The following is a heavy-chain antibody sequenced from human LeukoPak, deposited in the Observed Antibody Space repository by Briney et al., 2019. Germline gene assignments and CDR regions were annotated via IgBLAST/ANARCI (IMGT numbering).Heavy chain of an antibody. J-gene: IGHJ5*02. Sequence: KPSETLSLICAVYGGSFSGYYWSWIRQPPGKGLEWIGEINHSGSTNYNPSLKSRVTISVDTSKNQFSLKLSSVTAADTAVYYCARAEGYCSSTSCYGYWFDPWGQGTLVTVSS. D-gene: IGHD2-2*01. CDR2: INHSGST. V-gene: IGHV4-34*01. CDR1: GGSFSGYY. CDR3: ARAEGYCSSTSCYGYWFDP.